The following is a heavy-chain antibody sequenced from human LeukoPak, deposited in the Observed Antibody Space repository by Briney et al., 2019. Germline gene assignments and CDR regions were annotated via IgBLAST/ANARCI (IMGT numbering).Heavy chain of an antibody. CDR1: GGSFSNYP. V-gene: IGHV1-69*01. Sequence: ASVKVSCKASGGSFSNYPFNWVRQAPGLGLEWMGGTIPMYGSTNYAQKFQGRVTITADESTSTVYMELSSLRSEDTAVYFCARAADASMMYYFDRWGQGTLVTVSS. CDR2: TIPMYGST. J-gene: IGHJ4*02. CDR3: ARAADASMMYYFDR. D-gene: IGHD3-22*01.